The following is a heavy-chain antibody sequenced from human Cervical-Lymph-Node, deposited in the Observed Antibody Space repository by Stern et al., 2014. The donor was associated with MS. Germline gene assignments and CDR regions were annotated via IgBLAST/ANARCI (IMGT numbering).Heavy chain of an antibody. J-gene: IGHJ4*02. CDR2: IYPGDYET. CDR3: ARQTTAWASDV. D-gene: IGHD1-14*01. Sequence: VQLGESGAELIRPGESLKISCKGSGYKFSIYWIAWVRQMPGKGLEWMGIIYPGDYETRYSPSFQGQVTMSADKSTSTAYLQWSSLNASDTAMYFCARQTTAWASDVWGQGTLVTVSS. CDR1: GYKFSIYW. V-gene: IGHV5-51*01.